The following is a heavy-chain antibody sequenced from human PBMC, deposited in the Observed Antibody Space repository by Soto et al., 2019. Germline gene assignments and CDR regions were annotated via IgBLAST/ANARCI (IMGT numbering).Heavy chain of an antibody. Sequence: PGGSLRLSCAASGFTFSSYWMSWVRQAPGKGLEWVANIKQDGSEKYYVDSVKGRFTISRDNAKNSLYLQMNSLRAEDTAVYYCAREGRIAARLGYFDYWGQGTLVTVSS. D-gene: IGHD6-6*01. CDR2: IKQDGSEK. CDR1: GFTFSSYW. CDR3: AREGRIAARLGYFDY. V-gene: IGHV3-7*01. J-gene: IGHJ4*02.